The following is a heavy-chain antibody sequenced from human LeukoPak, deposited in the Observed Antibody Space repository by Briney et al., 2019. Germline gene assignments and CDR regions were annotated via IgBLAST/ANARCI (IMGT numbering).Heavy chain of an antibody. V-gene: IGHV1-24*01. Sequence: ASVKVSCKVSGYTLTELSIHWVRQAPGQWLEWMGGFDPEDGESIFAQSFQGRFSMTEDTSTDTAYMELRSLRLQDTAVYYCATADKWEPLDYWGQGTLVTVSS. CDR3: ATADKWEPLDY. CDR2: FDPEDGES. D-gene: IGHD1-26*01. J-gene: IGHJ4*02. CDR1: GYTLTELS.